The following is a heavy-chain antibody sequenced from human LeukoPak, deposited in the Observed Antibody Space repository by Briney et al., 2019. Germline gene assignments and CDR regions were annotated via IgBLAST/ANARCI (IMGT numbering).Heavy chain of an antibody. V-gene: IGHV3-23*01. CDR3: TKDRGAFGELLSISDY. Sequence: GSLRLSCAASGFTFSSYAMSWVRQAPGKGLQWVSSINGGGSNTYFADTVKGRFTISRDNSKNTVYLQMNSLRAEDTAVYYCTKDRGAFGELLSISDYWGQGTLVTVAS. CDR1: GFTFSSYA. CDR2: INGGGSNT. D-gene: IGHD3-10*01. J-gene: IGHJ4*02.